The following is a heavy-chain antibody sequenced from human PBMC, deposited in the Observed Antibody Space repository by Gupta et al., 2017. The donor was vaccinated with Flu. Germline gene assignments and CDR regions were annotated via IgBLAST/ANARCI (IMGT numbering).Heavy chain of an antibody. J-gene: IGHJ4*01. CDR2: IRGRGSSI. D-gene: IGHD1-26*01. CDR3: AKESGAVGDREVFDY. CDR1: GFTFNTYG. Sequence: VQLLESGGGLVQPGWSLRLSCLASGFTFNTYGMTWVRQAPGKGLEWVSSIRGRGSSIYYADSGKGRFTLYRDNSKNTLYLQMNSLRAEDTAEYYCAKESGAVGDREVFDYWGQGTLVTVS. V-gene: IGHV3-23*01.